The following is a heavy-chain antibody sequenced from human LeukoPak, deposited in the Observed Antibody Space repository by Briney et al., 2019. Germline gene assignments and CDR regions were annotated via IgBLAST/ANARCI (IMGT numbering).Heavy chain of an antibody. V-gene: IGHV4-34*01. CDR3: ARGLNSGYVRL. CDR2: INHSGST. J-gene: IGHJ4*02. D-gene: IGHD5-12*01. CDR1: GGSFSGYY. Sequence: SETLSLTCAVYGGSFSGYYWRWIRQRPGKGLEWIGEINHSGSTNYNPSLKCRVTISVDTSKNQFSVKLSSVTAADTAVYYCARGLNSGYVRLWGQGTLVTVSS.